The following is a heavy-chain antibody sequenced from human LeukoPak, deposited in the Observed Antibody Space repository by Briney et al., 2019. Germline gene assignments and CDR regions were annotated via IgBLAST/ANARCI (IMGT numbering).Heavy chain of an antibody. CDR1: GFTFDDYA. J-gene: IGHJ3*02. V-gene: IGHV3-9*01. CDR3: AEEISRGGFLYSYDHAFDI. D-gene: IGHD5-18*01. Sequence: PGGSLRLSCVASGFTFDDYAMHWVRQAPGKGLEWVSGISWSSGSIAYADSVKGRFTISRDNAKNTLSLQMNSLRAEDTALYYCAEEISRGGFLYSYDHAFDIWGQGTMVTVSS. CDR2: ISWSSGSI.